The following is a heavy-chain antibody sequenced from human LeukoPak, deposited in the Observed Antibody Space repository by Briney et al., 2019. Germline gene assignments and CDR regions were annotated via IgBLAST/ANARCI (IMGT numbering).Heavy chain of an antibody. CDR2: INHSGST. V-gene: IGHV4-34*01. Sequence: SETLSLTCAVYGGSFSGYYWSWIRQPPGKGLEWIGEINHSGSTNYNPSLKSRVTISVDTSKNQFSLKLSPVTAADTAVYYCARHAADRWGYYYMDVWGKGTTVTISS. CDR3: ARHAADRWGYYYMDV. CDR1: GGSFSGYY. J-gene: IGHJ6*03. D-gene: IGHD3-16*01.